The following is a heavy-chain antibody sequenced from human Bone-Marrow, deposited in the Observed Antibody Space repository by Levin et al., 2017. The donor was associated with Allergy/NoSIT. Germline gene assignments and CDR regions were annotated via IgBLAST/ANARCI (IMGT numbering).Heavy chain of an antibody. V-gene: IGHV3-23*01. CDR1: GFTFRNYA. CDR3: TKDQNPWGYSRSFDS. CDR2: ISGSGATT. Sequence: GGSLRLSCGASGFTFRNYAMTWVRQAPGKGLEWVSTISGSGATTYYADSVEGRFTISRDNSENTVFLQMNSLRVEDTAAYYCTKDQNPWGYSRSFDSWGQGTLVTVSS. J-gene: IGHJ5*02. D-gene: IGHD6-13*01.